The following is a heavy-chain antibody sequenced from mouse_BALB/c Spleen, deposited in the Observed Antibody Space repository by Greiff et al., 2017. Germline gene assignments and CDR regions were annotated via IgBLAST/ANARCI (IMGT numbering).Heavy chain of an antibody. CDR3: AREAERPTRYNLDY. CDR1: GYTFTDYW. CDR2: IDTSDSYT. V-gene: IGHV1-69*01. J-gene: IGHJ2*01. Sequence: VQLQQSGAELVMPGASVKMSCKASGYTFTDYWMHWVKQRPGQGLEWIGAIDTSDSYTSYNQKFKGKATLTVDESSSTAYMQLSSLTSEDSAVYYCAREAERPTRYNLDYWGQGTTLTVSS. D-gene: IGHD2-10*01.